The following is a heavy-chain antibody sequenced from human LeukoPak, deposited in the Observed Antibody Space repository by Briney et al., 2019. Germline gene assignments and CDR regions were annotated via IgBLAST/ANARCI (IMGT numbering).Heavy chain of an antibody. CDR3: ARGQYYYDSSGYPRLDY. Sequence: SETLSLTCTVSGGSISGYYWSWIRQPPGKGLEWIAYIYYSGSTNYNPSLKSRVTISVDTSKNQFSLNLSSVTAADTAVYYCARGQYYYDSSGYPRLDYWGQGTLVTVSS. V-gene: IGHV4-59*01. D-gene: IGHD3-22*01. J-gene: IGHJ4*02. CDR1: GGSISGYY. CDR2: IYYSGST.